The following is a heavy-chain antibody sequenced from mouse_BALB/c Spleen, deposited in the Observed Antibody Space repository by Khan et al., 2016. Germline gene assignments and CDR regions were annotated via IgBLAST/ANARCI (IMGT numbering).Heavy chain of an antibody. Sequence: QIQLVQSGPELKKPGETVKNSCKASGYTFTAYSMHWVKQAPGKGLKWMGWINTETGEPTYADDIKGRFAFYLETSASTADLQINNLKKADTATYFCARSHDGFAYWGQGTLVTVSA. V-gene: IGHV9-2-1*01. CDR1: GYTFTAYS. CDR2: INTETGEP. J-gene: IGHJ3*01. CDR3: ARSHDGFAY.